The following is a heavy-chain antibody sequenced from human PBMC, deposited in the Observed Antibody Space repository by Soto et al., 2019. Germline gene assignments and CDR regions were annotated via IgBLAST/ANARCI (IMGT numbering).Heavy chain of an antibody. D-gene: IGHD6-6*01. CDR1: GGSFSGYY. Sequence: SETLSLTCAVYGGSFSGYYWSWIRQPPGKGLEWIGEINHSGSTNYNPSLKSRVTISVDTSKNQFSLKLSSVTAADTAVYYCARTLYSSSPSTIDYWGQGTLVTVSS. V-gene: IGHV4-34*01. CDR3: ARTLYSSSPSTIDY. CDR2: INHSGST. J-gene: IGHJ4*02.